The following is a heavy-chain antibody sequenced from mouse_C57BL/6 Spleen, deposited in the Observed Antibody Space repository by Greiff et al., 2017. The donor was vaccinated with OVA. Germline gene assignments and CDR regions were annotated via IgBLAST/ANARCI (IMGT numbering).Heavy chain of an antibody. V-gene: IGHV1-55*01. CDR2: IYPGSGST. CDR1: GYTFTSYW. J-gene: IGHJ4*01. Sequence: QVQLKQPGAELVKPGASVKMSCKASGYTFTSYWITWVKQRPGQGLEWIGDIYPGSGSTNYNEKFKSKATLTVDTSSSTAYMQLSSLTSEDSAVYYCARGDYDEDAMDYWGQGTSVTVSS. CDR3: ARGDYDEDAMDY. D-gene: IGHD2-4*01.